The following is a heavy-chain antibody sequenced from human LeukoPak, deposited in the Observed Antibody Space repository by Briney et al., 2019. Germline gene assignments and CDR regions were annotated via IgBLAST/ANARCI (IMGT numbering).Heavy chain of an antibody. CDR2: ISGGGDST. J-gene: IGHJ4*02. D-gene: IGHD1-14*01. Sequence: GGSLRLSCAASEFIFKNYGMTWVRQAPGKGPEWVSSISGGGDSTYYADSVKGRFTISRDNYKNTLYLQMNSLRVEDTAVYYCAKQGLTTSWLYFDYWGQGTLVTVSS. V-gene: IGHV3-23*01. CDR3: AKQGLTTSWLYFDY. CDR1: EFIFKNYG.